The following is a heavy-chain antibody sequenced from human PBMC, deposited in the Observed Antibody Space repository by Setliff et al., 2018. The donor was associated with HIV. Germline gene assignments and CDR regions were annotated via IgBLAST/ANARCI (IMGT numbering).Heavy chain of an antibody. V-gene: IGHV1-18*01. Sequence: ASVKVSCKASGYTFTNYGISWVRQAPGQGLEWMGWISAYNGNTNYAQKFQGRVTMTTGTSTRTAYMELRSLRSDDTAVYYCARDPSSWFYFDYWGQGTLVTVSS. D-gene: IGHD6-13*01. J-gene: IGHJ4*02. CDR1: GYTFTNYG. CDR2: ISAYNGNT. CDR3: ARDPSSWFYFDY.